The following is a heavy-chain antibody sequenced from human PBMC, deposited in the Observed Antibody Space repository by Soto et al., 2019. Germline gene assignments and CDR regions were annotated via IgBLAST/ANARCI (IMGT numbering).Heavy chain of an antibody. V-gene: IGHV4-59*01. J-gene: IGHJ6*02. CDR3: ARVSGHNTGYYSVYFMDV. CDR2: ISYSVST. Sequence: SETQSLTYTVSGGSISNYYWTWIRQPPCKGLEWIGYISYSVSTNYNPSLKSRVTISLDTSNKQFSLKLSSVTAADTAVYFCARVSGHNTGYYSVYFMDVWGQGTTVTVSS. CDR1: GGSISNYY. D-gene: IGHD5-18*01.